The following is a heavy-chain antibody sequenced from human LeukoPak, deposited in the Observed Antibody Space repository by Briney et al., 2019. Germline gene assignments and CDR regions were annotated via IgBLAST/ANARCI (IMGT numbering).Heavy chain of an antibody. Sequence: GGSQRLSCSASGFTFDDYAVSWFRQAPGKGLEWVGFIRSKAFGGTPEYAASVRGRFTISRDDSKSIAYLQMNSLKTEDTAVYYCTRNTVTVHFDYWSQGTLVTVSS. CDR2: IRSKAFGGTP. J-gene: IGHJ4*02. V-gene: IGHV3-49*03. CDR3: TRNTVTVHFDY. CDR1: GFTFDDYA. D-gene: IGHD4-17*01.